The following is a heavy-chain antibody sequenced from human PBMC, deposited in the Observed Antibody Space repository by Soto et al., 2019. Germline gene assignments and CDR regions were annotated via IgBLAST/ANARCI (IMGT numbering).Heavy chain of an antibody. D-gene: IGHD4-4*01. V-gene: IGHV4-39*01. J-gene: IGHJ5*02. CDR2: IYYSGST. CDR1: GGSISSSSYY. CDR3: ARHTLNDYTRENWFDP. Sequence: QLQLQESGPGLVKPSETLSLTCTVSGGSISSSSYYWGWIRQPPGKGLEWIGSIYYSGSTYYNPSLKSRVTISVDTSKNQFSLKLCSVTAADTAVYYCARHTLNDYTRENWFDPWGQGTLVTVSS.